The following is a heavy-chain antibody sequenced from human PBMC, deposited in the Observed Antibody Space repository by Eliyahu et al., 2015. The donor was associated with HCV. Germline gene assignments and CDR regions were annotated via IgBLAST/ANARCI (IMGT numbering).Heavy chain of an antibody. CDR1: GGXIXSSXSX. CDR2: IYXSGST. CDR3: ATPRGSAWSEWVY. Sequence: QLQLQESGPGLVKPSETLSLTCTVSGGXIXSSXSXWGWIRQPPGKXLEWIGSIYXSGSTYYNPSLKSRVTISVDTSKNQFSLRLSSVTAADTAVYYCATPRGSAWSEWVYWGQGTLVTVSS. J-gene: IGHJ4*02. V-gene: IGHV4-39*01. D-gene: IGHD6-19*01.